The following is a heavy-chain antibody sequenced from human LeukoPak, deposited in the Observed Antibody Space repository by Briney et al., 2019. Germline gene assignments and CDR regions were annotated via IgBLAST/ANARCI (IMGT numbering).Heavy chain of an antibody. CDR3: ARGDYYDSSGYYHHFDY. Sequence: SVKVSCKASGGTFSSYAISWVRQAPGQGLEWMGGIIPIFGTANYAQKFQGRVTITADESTSTAYVELSSLRSEDTAVYYCARGDYYDSSGYYHHFDYWGQGTLVTVSS. D-gene: IGHD3-22*01. CDR2: IIPIFGTA. CDR1: GGTFSSYA. J-gene: IGHJ4*02. V-gene: IGHV1-69*13.